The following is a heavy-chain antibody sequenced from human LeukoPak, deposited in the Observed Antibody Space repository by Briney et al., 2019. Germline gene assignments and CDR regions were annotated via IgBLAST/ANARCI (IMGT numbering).Heavy chain of an antibody. D-gene: IGHD3-22*01. CDR1: GYSFTSYW. V-gene: IGHV5-51*01. Sequence: GESLKISCKGSGYSFTSYWIGWVRQMPGKGLEWMGIIYPGDSDTRYSPSFQGQVTISADKPISTAYLQWSSLKASDTAVFYCARLVFGSCYYGSDFDYWGQGTLVTVSS. CDR2: IYPGDSDT. J-gene: IGHJ4*02. CDR3: ARLVFGSCYYGSDFDY.